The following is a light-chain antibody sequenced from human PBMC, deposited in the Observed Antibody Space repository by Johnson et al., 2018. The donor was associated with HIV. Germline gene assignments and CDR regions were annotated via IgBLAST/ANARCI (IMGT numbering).Light chain of an antibody. CDR1: SSDMGNYA. CDR3: GTWDSSLISNV. V-gene: IGLV1-51*02. Sequence: QLVLTQPPSVSAAPGQKVTISCSGSSSDMGNYAVSWYQQLPGTAPKLLIYENNKRPSGIPDRFSGSKSGTSATLGITGLQTGDEADYYCGTWDSSLISNVFGPGTKVTVL. CDR2: ENN. J-gene: IGLJ1*01.